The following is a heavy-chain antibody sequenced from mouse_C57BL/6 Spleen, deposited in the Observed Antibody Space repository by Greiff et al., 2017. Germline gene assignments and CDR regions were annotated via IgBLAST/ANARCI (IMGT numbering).Heavy chain of an antibody. V-gene: IGHV5-17*01. D-gene: IGHD1-1*01. J-gene: IGHJ3*01. CDR3: ASYYGSSYGFAY. CDR1: GFTFSDYG. Sequence: EVMLVESGGGLVKPGGSLKLSCAASGFTFSDYGMHWVRQAPEKGLEWVAYISSGSSTIYYADTVKGRFPISRDNAKNTLFLQMTSLRSEDTAMDYCASYYGSSYGFAYWGQGTLVTVSA. CDR2: ISSGSSTI.